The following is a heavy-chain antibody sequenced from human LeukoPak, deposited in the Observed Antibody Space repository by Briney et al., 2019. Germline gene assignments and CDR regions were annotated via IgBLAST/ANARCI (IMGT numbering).Heavy chain of an antibody. J-gene: IGHJ4*02. Sequence: SVKVSCKASGGIFSSYAISWVRQAPGQGLEWMGGIIPIFGTANYAQKFQGRVTITADESTSTAYMELSSLRSEDTAVYYCASPRTYYYDSSGYYFLNFDYWGQGTLVTVSS. CDR3: ASPRTYYYDSSGYYFLNFDY. CDR1: GGIFSSYA. V-gene: IGHV1-69*13. CDR2: IIPIFGTA. D-gene: IGHD3-22*01.